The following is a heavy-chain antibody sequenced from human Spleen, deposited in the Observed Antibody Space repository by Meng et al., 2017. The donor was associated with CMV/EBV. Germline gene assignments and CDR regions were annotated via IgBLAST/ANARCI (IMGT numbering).Heavy chain of an antibody. CDR1: GFTFSSFA. D-gene: IGHD2-2*01. V-gene: IGHV3-23*01. CDR3: AKPHCSSTSCPTGDAFDI. Sequence: GESLKISCAASGFTFSSFAMSWVRQPPGKGPEWVSGISGSGARTHYADSVKGRFTISRDNFENTLFLQMNNLRAEDTATYYCAKPHCSSTSCPTGDAFDIWGQGTMVTVSS. CDR2: ISGSGART. J-gene: IGHJ3*02.